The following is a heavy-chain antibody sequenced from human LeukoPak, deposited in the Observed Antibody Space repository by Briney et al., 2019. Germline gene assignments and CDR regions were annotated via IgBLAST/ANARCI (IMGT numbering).Heavy chain of an antibody. V-gene: IGHV4-4*07. CDR3: ARGSHGSSGYSYYYYYMDV. CDR1: GYSISSGYY. CDR2: IYTSGST. D-gene: IGHD3-22*01. J-gene: IGHJ6*03. Sequence: SETLSLTCTVSGYSISSGYYWSWIRQPAGKGLEWIGRIYTSGSTNYNPSLKSRVTMSVDTSKNQFSLKLSSVTAADTAVYYCARGSHGSSGYSYYYYYMDVWGKGTTVTVSS.